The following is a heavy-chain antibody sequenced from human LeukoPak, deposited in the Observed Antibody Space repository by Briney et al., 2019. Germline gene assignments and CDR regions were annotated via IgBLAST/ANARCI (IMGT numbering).Heavy chain of an antibody. J-gene: IGHJ1*01. CDR3: AKGSREFDILTGYYTTVEYFQH. CDR1: GFTFSNCA. CDR2: ISGSGGST. Sequence: GGSLRLSCAASGFTFSNCAMSWVRQAPGKGLEWVSGISGSGGSTYYADSVKGRFTISRDNSKNTLYLQMNSLRAEDTAVYYCAKGSREFDILTGYYTTVEYFQHWGQGTLVTVSS. D-gene: IGHD3-9*01. V-gene: IGHV3-23*01.